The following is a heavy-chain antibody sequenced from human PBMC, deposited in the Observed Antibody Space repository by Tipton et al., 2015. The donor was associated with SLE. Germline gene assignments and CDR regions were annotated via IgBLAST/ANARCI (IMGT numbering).Heavy chain of an antibody. CDR2: IYTSGST. D-gene: IGHD5-24*01. CDR3: ARVRDGYNAWYFDL. V-gene: IGHV4-4*07. CDR1: GGSISSYY. Sequence: TLSLTCTVSGGSISSYYWSWIRQPAGKGLEWIGRIYTSGSTNYNPSPKSRVTMSVDTSKNQFSLKLSSVTAADTAVYYCARVRDGYNAWYFDLWGRGTLVTVSS. J-gene: IGHJ2*01.